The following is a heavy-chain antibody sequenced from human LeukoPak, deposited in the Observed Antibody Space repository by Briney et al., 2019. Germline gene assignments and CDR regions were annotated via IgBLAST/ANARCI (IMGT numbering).Heavy chain of an antibody. CDR1: GYSISSGYY. V-gene: IGHV4-38-2*02. CDR2: IYHSGST. J-gene: IGHJ3*02. CDR3: ARDPGFGEHHDAFDI. Sequence: SETLSLTCTVSGYSISSGYYWGWIRQPPGKGLEWIGSIYHSGSTYYNPSLKSRVTISVDTSKNQFSLKLSSVTAADTAVYYCARDPGFGEHHDAFDIWGQGTMVTVSS. D-gene: IGHD1/OR15-1a*01.